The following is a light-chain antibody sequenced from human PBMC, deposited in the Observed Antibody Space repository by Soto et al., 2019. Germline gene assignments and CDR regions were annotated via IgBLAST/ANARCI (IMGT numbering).Light chain of an antibody. CDR1: SSDIGAYNY. Sequence: QSALTQPASVSGSPGQSITISCTRTSSDIGAYNYVSWFQEHPGKAPKVIIYEVSNRPSGVSNRFSGSKSDNTAALTISGLQADDEGDYYCSSYTRAQNYVFGSGTKVTVL. CDR2: EVS. V-gene: IGLV2-14*01. CDR3: SSYTRAQNYV. J-gene: IGLJ1*01.